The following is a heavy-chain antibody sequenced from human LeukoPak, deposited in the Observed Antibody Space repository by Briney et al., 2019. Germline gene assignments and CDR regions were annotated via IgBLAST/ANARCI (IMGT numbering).Heavy chain of an antibody. J-gene: IGHJ4*02. Sequence: AASVKVSCKASGGTFSSYAISWVRQAPGQGLEWMGGIIPIFGTANYAQKFQGRDTITADESTSTAYMELSSLRSEDTAVYYCARMPFMVRGVIELDYWGQGTLVTVSS. CDR2: IIPIFGTA. D-gene: IGHD3-10*01. V-gene: IGHV1-69*01. CDR3: ARMPFMVRGVIELDY. CDR1: GGTFSSYA.